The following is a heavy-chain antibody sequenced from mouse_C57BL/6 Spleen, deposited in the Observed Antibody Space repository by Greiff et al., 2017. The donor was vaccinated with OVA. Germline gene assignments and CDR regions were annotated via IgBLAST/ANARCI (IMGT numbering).Heavy chain of an antibody. CDR2: IYPGDGDT. D-gene: IGHD3-1*01. CDR1: GYAFSSSW. CDR3: ARLGPREYYFDY. V-gene: IGHV1-82*01. Sequence: VQVVESGPELVKPGASVKISCKASGYAFSSSWMNWVKQRPGKGLEWIGRIYPGDGDTNYNGKFKGKATLTADKSSSTAYMQLSSLTSEDSAVYFCARLGPREYYFDYWGQGTTLTVSS. J-gene: IGHJ2*01.